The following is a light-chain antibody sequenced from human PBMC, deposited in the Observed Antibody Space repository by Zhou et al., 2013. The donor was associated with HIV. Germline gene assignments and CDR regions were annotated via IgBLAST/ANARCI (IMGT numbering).Light chain of an antibody. J-gene: IGKJ4*01. Sequence: DIQLTQSPSFLSASVGDRVTITCRASQGISSYLAWYQQKPGKAPKLLIYAASSLQNGVPPRFSGSGFGTDFTLTIDSVQPDDFATYFCQQTYTTQITFGGGTKVEF. CDR3: QQTYTTQIT. CDR2: AAS. CDR1: QGISSY. V-gene: IGKV1-39*01.